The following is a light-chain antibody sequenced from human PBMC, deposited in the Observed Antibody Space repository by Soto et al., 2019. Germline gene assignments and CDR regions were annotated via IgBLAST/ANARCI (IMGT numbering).Light chain of an antibody. Sequence: GDRVTITCRASQSVGNFLNWYQQKPGMPHKYMIYAESNLQSGVKSRFSGSGSGTDFTITINSMQPEDFENYYCKKSYSMQINFGNGQRLALK. J-gene: IGKJ5*01. CDR3: KKSYSMQIN. V-gene: IGKV1-39*01. CDR2: AES. CDR1: QSVGNF.